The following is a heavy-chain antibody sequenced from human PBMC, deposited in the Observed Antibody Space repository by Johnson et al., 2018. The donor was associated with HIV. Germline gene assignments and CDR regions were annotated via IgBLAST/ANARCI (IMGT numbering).Heavy chain of an antibody. CDR1: GFTFSSYA. V-gene: IGHV3-30-3*01. Sequence: QVHLVESGGGVVQPGKSLRLSCAASGFTFSSYAMHWVRQAPGKGLEWVAVISYDGSNKYYADSVKGRFTISRDNSKNTLYLKMSSLRAEDTAVYYCAIIWNHTFDIWGQGTMVTVSS. J-gene: IGHJ3*02. D-gene: IGHD1-14*01. CDR2: ISYDGSNK. CDR3: AIIWNHTFDI.